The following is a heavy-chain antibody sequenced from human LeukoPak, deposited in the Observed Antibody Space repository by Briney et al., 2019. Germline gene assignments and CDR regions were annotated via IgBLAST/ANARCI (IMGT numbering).Heavy chain of an antibody. CDR2: IYSGGST. CDR1: GFTVTSNY. J-gene: IGHJ4*02. CDR3: ARDFPGIGVAGTRPLDY. Sequence: PGGSLRLSCAASGFTVTSNYMNWVRQAPGKGLEWLSVIYSGGSTYYADSVKGRFTISRDKSKTTLYLQMNCLRAEDTAVYYCARDFPGIGVAGTRPLDYWGQGTLVTVSS. D-gene: IGHD6-19*01. V-gene: IGHV3-53*01.